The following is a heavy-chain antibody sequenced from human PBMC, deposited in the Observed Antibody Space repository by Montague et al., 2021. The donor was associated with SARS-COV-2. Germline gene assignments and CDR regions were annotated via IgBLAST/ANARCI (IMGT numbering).Heavy chain of an antibody. CDR2: ICYSSST. Sequence: SETLSLTCTVSGGSISTDYWCWIRQPPAKGLEWIGYICYSSSTNYYHSLKSRVTTSVDTSTNHFSLKLSSVTAADTAVYYCARGFDYWGQGTLVTVSS. V-gene: IGHV4-59*01. CDR3: ARGFDY. J-gene: IGHJ4*02. CDR1: GGSISTDY.